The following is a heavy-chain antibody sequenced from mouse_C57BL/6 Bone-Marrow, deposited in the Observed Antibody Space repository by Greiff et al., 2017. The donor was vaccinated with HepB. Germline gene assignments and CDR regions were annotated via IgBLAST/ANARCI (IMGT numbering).Heavy chain of an antibody. J-gene: IGHJ2*01. V-gene: IGHV1-63*01. D-gene: IGHD2-4*01. Sequence: QVQLQQSGAELVRPGTSVKMSCKASGYTFTNYWIGWAKQRPGHGLEWIGDIYPGGGYTNYNEKFKGKATLTADKYSSTAYMQFSSLTSEESAINYCARWRLHYFDYRGQGTTLTVSS. CDR3: ARWRLHYFDY. CDR1: GYTFTNYW. CDR2: IYPGGGYT.